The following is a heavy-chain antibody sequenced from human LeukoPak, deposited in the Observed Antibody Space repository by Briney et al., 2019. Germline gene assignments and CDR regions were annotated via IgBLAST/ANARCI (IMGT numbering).Heavy chain of an antibody. V-gene: IGHV3-74*01. J-gene: IGHJ3*02. CDR2: INSDGSST. D-gene: IGHD6-13*01. CDR1: GFIFSSYW. CDR3: ARVRSSRKDAFDI. Sequence: GGSLRLSCAASGFIFSSYWMHWVRQAPGKGLVWVSRINSDGSSTNYADSVKGRFTISRDNAKNSLYLQMNSLRAEDTAVYYCARVRSSRKDAFDIWGQGTMVTVSS.